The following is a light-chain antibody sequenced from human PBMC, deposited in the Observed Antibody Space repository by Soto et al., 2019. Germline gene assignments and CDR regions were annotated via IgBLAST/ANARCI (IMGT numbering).Light chain of an antibody. CDR3: ETWDSNTVV. CDR1: SGHSSYI. Sequence: QLVLTQSSSASASLGSSVKLTCTLSSGHSSYIIAWHQQQPGKAPRYLTKLEGSGSYNKGSGVPDRFSGSSSGADRYLTISNLQSEDEADYYCETWDSNTVVFGGGTKLTVL. V-gene: IGLV4-60*03. J-gene: IGLJ2*01. CDR2: LEGSGSY.